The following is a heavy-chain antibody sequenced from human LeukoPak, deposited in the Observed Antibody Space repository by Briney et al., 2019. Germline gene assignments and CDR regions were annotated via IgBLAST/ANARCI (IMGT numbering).Heavy chain of an antibody. Sequence: GGSLRLSCAASGFTFSDYYMSWIRQAPGKGLEWVSYISSSGSTIYYADSVKGRFTISRDNAKNSLYLQMNSLRAEDTAVYYCARDWVPAAGTPGWFDPWGQGTLVTVSS. V-gene: IGHV3-11*01. CDR1: GFTFSDYY. CDR2: ISSSGSTI. CDR3: ARDWVPAAGTPGWFDP. J-gene: IGHJ5*02. D-gene: IGHD6-13*01.